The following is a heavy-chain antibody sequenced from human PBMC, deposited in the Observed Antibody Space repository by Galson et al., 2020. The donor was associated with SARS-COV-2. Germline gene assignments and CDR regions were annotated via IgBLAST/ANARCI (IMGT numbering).Heavy chain of an antibody. J-gene: IGHJ4*02. D-gene: IGHD4-4*01. Sequence: GESLKISCTASGYTFTSYYIHWVRQAPGQGLEWMGIINPSGGGTTYAQKFQGRVTMTRDTSTSTVYMELSSLRSEDTAVYYCARDSQEGKDYNYLLFWGQGTLVTVSS. CDR3: ARDSQEGKDYNYLLF. V-gene: IGHV1-46*01. CDR1: GYTFTSYY. CDR2: INPSGGGT.